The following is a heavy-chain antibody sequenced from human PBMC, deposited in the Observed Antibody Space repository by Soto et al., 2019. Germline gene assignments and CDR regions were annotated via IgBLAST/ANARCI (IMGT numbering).Heavy chain of an antibody. CDR3: ARVGAYFGEFAYLDY. V-gene: IGHV3-21*06. Sequence: GGSLRLSCSASGFNFNSYTMNWVRQAPGKGLEWVSSISRFSDRTYYADSVKGRFAIFRANAENSVYLQVNSLRAEDTAVYYCARVGAYFGEFAYLDYLGQGTPVTVFS. J-gene: IGHJ4*02. CDR2: ISRFSDRT. CDR1: GFNFNSYT. D-gene: IGHD3-10*01.